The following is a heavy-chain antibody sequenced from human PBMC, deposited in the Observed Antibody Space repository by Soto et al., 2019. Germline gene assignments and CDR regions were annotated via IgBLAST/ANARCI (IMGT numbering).Heavy chain of an antibody. CDR3: AKAYGDYDFWSGYQNYYYYGMDV. V-gene: IGHV3-23*01. CDR2: ISGSGGST. Sequence: EVQLLESGGGLVQPGGSLRLSCAASGFTFSSYAMSWVRQAPGKGLEWVSAISGSGGSTYYADSVKGRFTISRDNSKNTLHLQMNSLRAEDTAVYYCAKAYGDYDFWSGYQNYYYYGMDVWGQGTTVTVSS. D-gene: IGHD3-3*01. J-gene: IGHJ6*02. CDR1: GFTFSSYA.